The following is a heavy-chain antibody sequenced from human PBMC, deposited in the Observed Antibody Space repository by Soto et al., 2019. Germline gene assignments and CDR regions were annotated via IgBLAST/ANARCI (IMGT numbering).Heavy chain of an antibody. D-gene: IGHD2-21*02. Sequence: SETLSLTCTVSGGSISSYYWTWVRQPTGKGLEWIGSIFYSGSTYYNPSLKSRVTISVDTSKNQFSLNLSSVTAADTALYYCARHFTQVTYYFYMDVWGEGTTVTVS. V-gene: IGHV4-39*01. J-gene: IGHJ6*03. CDR1: GGSISSYY. CDR3: ARHFTQVTYYFYMDV. CDR2: IFYSGST.